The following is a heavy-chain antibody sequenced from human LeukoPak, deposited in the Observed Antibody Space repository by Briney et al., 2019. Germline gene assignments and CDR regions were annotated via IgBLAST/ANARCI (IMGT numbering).Heavy chain of an antibody. J-gene: IGHJ4*02. CDR3: VKDGHYPDNSGYYYEDS. Sequence: GGSLRLSCAASGFTFGGYAMSWVRQAPGKGLEWVSLISGSGDAYDADSVQGRFTISRDNTKNTLYLQMNSLRAEDTAVYYCVKDGHYPDNSGYYYEDSWGQGTLVTVSS. D-gene: IGHD3-22*01. CDR1: GFTFGGYA. V-gene: IGHV3-23*01. CDR2: ISGSGDA.